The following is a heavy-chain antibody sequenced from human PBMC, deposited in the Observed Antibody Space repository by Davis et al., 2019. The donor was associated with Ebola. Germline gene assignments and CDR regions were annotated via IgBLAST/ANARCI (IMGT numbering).Heavy chain of an antibody. D-gene: IGHD3-22*01. Sequence: GESLKISSAASGITFSSYGIVWVRQVPGKGLEWVSGISGSGGSTSYADSVNGRFTISRDNAKNSLYLQMNSLSAEDTAVYHCARGGYYDSSGYSHEAFDICGQGTMVTVSS. CDR1: GITFSSYG. CDR3: ARGGYYDSSGYSHEAFDI. J-gene: IGHJ3*02. V-gene: IGHV3-23*01. CDR2: ISGSGGST.